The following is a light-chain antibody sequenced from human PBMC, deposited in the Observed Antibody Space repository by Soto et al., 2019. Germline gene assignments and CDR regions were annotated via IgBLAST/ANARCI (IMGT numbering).Light chain of an antibody. CDR3: QQYKKAPPFT. Sequence: DIQMTKSPSSLSASVGDRVTITCRARQGISNSLAWYQQKPVKVPKLLIYSASTLQSGVPSRFRCSGSGTDFTLTISSLQPHDVATYYCQQYKKAPPFTFGHGTKVESK. CDR1: QGISNS. J-gene: IGKJ3*01. CDR2: SAS. V-gene: IGKV1-27*01.